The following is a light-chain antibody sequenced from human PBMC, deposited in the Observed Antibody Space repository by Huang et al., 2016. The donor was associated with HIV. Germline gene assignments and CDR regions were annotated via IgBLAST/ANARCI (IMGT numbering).Light chain of an antibody. CDR3: LQHKNFHTPT. J-gene: IGKJ1*01. CDR2: GAS. Sequence: DIQMTQSPSAISASVCDRVTITCRATQDTYNYLAWFQQKPGKAPKRLIYGASSLQTGVPSRVIGSGSGTEFTLTINSLQPEDSATYYCLQHKNFHTPTFGQGTKVEIK. V-gene: IGKV1-17*03. CDR1: QDTYNY.